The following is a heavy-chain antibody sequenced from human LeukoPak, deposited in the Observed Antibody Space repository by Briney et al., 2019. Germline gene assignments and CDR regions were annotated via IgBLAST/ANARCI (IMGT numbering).Heavy chain of an antibody. CDR2: ISSSRTTI. J-gene: IGHJ4*02. V-gene: IGHV3-48*01. CDR3: AKNYGDYPLG. Sequence: GGSLRLSCAASGFTFSSYSMNWVRQAPGKGLEWVSYISSSRTTIYYADSVKGRFTISRDNSKNTLYLQMNSLRAEDTAVYYCAKNYGDYPLGWGQGTLVTVSS. CDR1: GFTFSSYS. D-gene: IGHD4-17*01.